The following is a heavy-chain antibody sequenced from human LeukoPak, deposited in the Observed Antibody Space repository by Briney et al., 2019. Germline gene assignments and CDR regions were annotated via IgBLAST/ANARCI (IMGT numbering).Heavy chain of an antibody. J-gene: IGHJ4*02. CDR1: Y. V-gene: IGHV4-34*01. CDR2: INHSGST. CDR3: ASSSTVEPPFDY. D-gene: IGHD4-23*01. Sequence: YWSWIRQPPGXGLEWIGEINHSGSTNYNPSLKSRVTISVDTSKNQFSLKLSSVTAADTAVYYCASSSTVEPPFDYWGQGTLVTVSS.